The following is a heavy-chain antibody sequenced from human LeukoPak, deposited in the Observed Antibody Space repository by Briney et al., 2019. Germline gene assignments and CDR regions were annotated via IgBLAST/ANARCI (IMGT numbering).Heavy chain of an antibody. Sequence: GGSLRLSCAASGFAVITFIMNSVRQAPGKGLEWVSYISNSGRSINYADSVKGRFTISRDNAKNSLYLQMNSLRAEDTAVYYCATERQGSSGWYYFDYWGQGTLVTVSS. J-gene: IGHJ4*02. CDR1: GFAVITFI. D-gene: IGHD6-19*01. V-gene: IGHV3-48*01. CDR3: ATERQGSSGWYYFDY. CDR2: ISNSGRSI.